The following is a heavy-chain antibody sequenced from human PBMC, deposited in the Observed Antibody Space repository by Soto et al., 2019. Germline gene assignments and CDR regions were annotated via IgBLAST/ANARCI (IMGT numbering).Heavy chain of an antibody. J-gene: IGHJ4*02. CDR1: GGTFSSYA. CDR2: IIPIFGTA. V-gene: IGHV1-69*12. CDR3: ARATDGYNQHDY. D-gene: IGHD5-12*01. Sequence: QVQLVQSGAEVKKPGSSVKVSCKASGGTFSSYAISWVRQAPGQGLEWMGEIIPIFGTANYAQKFQGRVKITAEESTSTAYMELSSLRSEDTAVYYCARATDGYNQHDYWGQGTLVTVSS.